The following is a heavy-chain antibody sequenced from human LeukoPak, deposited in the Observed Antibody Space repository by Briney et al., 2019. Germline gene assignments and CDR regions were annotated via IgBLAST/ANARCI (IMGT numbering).Heavy chain of an antibody. Sequence: SETLSLTCTVSVGSISSYYWSWIRQPAGKGLEWIGRIYSSGSTNYNPSLKSRVTMSVDTSKNQFSLKLSSVTAADTAVYYCASLRFLEWLPNYFDYWGQGTLVTVSS. D-gene: IGHD3-3*01. V-gene: IGHV4-4*07. CDR1: VGSISSYY. CDR3: ASLRFLEWLPNYFDY. J-gene: IGHJ4*02. CDR2: IYSSGST.